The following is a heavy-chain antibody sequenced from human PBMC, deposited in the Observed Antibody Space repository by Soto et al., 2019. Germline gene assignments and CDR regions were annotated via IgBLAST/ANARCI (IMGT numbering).Heavy chain of an antibody. CDR1: GFTFSSYG. D-gene: IGHD1-7*01. J-gene: IGHJ4*02. CDR2: SSATGAGT. V-gene: IGHV3-23*01. CDR3: AKDRRAGGNYGFYSDF. Sequence: VQLLESGGGLVQPGGSLRLSCAASGFTFSSYGMTWVRQAPGKGLEWVSFSSATGAGTYYADSVKSRFTISRDNSKNTLYLQMTSLRADDTAVYYCAKDRRAGGNYGFYSDFWGQGALVIVSS.